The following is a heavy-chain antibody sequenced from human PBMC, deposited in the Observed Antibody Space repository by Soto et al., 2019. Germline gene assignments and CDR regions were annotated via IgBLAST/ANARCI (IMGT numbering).Heavy chain of an antibody. J-gene: IGHJ4*02. Sequence: SETLSLTCTVSGSPISSYYWGWFRQSPGQGLEWVGYIYYTGTTTYSPSPKSRLTISLDTSKNQFSLRLTSVTAMDTAVYYCARVGGVPSSSPGLAYWGQGILVTVSS. CDR1: GSPISSYY. CDR3: ARVGGVPSSSPGLAY. D-gene: IGHD6-13*01. CDR2: IYYTGTT. V-gene: IGHV4-59*12.